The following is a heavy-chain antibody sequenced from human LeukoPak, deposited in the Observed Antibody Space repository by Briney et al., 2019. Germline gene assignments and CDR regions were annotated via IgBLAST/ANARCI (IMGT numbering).Heavy chain of an antibody. D-gene: IGHD2-21*02. CDR1: GINFRGYW. CDR2: MKQDGSEK. CDR3: ARDSTPGIYCGGDCDDY. Sequence: QPGGSLRLSCAVSGINFRGYWMAWVRQAPGKGLEWVANMKQDGSEKYYVDSVKGRFTISRDNAKNSLYLEMNSLRVEDTAVYYCARDSTPGIYCGGDCDDYWGQGTLVTVSS. J-gene: IGHJ4*02. V-gene: IGHV3-7*01.